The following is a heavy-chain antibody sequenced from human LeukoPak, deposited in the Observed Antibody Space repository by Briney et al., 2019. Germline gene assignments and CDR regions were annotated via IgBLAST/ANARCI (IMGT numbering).Heavy chain of an antibody. V-gene: IGHV3-48*02. Sequence: GGSLRLSCASSGFTFSAYHMNWVRQAPGKGLEWISFISSDSGTLYYADSVKGRFTISRDNAANSLYLQMNNLRDEDTAVYYCASSGSYRFDYWGQGTLVTVSS. CDR2: ISSDSGTL. D-gene: IGHD1-26*01. J-gene: IGHJ4*02. CDR1: GFTFSAYH. CDR3: ASSGSYRFDY.